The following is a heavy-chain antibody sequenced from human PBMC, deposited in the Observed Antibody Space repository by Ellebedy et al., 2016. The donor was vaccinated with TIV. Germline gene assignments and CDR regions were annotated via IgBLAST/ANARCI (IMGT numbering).Heavy chain of an antibody. Sequence: GESLKISCEASGFNFRSYWMSWVRQAPGKGLEWVANIYQDGSEQYYVDSVKGRFTISRDNARNSVYLQMNSLRAEDTAVYYCARRGSYGDYAVQVNGWFDPWGQGTLVTVSS. CDR2: IYQDGSEQ. D-gene: IGHD4-17*01. CDR1: GFNFRSYW. V-gene: IGHV3-7*01. CDR3: ARRGSYGDYAVQVNGWFDP. J-gene: IGHJ5*02.